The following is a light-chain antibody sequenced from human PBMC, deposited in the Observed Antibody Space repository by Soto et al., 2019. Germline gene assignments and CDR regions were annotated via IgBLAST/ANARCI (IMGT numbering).Light chain of an antibody. Sequence: DIQMTQSPSSLSASVGDRVTITCRASQSISSYLNWYQQKPGKAPKLLIYAASTLQSGVPSRLSGSVSGTDFTLTISSLQPEDFATYYCQQLNSYPLTFGGGTKVDIK. CDR1: QSISSY. CDR2: AAS. CDR3: QQLNSYPLT. J-gene: IGKJ4*01. V-gene: IGKV1-39*01.